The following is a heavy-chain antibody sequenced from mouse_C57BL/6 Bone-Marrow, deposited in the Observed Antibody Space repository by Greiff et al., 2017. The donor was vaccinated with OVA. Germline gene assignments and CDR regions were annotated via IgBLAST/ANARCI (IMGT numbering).Heavy chain of an antibody. CDR2: IDPENGDT. J-gene: IGHJ3*01. CDR3: TTYITTVVATPFAY. V-gene: IGHV14-4*01. D-gene: IGHD1-1*01. Sequence: VQLQQSGAELVRPGASVKLSCTASGFNIKDDYMHWVKQRPEQGLAWIGWIDPENGDTEYASKFQGKATIPADTSSNTAYLQLSSLTSEDTAVYDCTTYITTVVATPFAYWGQGTLVTVSA. CDR1: GFNIKDDY.